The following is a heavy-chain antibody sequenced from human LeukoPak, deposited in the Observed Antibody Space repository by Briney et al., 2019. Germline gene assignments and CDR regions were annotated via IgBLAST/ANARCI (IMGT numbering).Heavy chain of an antibody. Sequence: ASVKVSCKASGYTFTSYGISWVRQAPGQGLEWMGWISAYNGNTNYAQKLQGRVTMTADTSTSTAYMELRSLRSDDTAVYYCARPLGDFWSGYYTGGGAFDIWGQGTMVTVSS. V-gene: IGHV1-18*01. CDR3: ARPLGDFWSGYYTGGGAFDI. D-gene: IGHD3-3*01. J-gene: IGHJ3*02. CDR1: GYTFTSYG. CDR2: ISAYNGNT.